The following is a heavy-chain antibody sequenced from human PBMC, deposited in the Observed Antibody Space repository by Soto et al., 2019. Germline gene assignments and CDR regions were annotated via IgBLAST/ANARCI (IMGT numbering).Heavy chain of an antibody. CDR1: GGSISSGGYY. Sequence: PSETLSLTCTVSGGSISSGGYYWSWIRQHPGKGLEWIGYIFYSGTTYYNPSLKSRVTISVDTSKNQFSLKLSSVTAADTAVYYCARGPGIVATIFHYYYGMDVWGQGTTVTVSS. V-gene: IGHV4-31*03. J-gene: IGHJ6*02. CDR3: ARGPGIVATIFHYYYGMDV. D-gene: IGHD5-12*01. CDR2: IFYSGTT.